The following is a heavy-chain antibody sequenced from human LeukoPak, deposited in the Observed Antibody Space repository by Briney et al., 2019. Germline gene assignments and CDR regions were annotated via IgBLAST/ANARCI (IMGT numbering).Heavy chain of an antibody. J-gene: IGHJ5*02. CDR1: GGSIRTYY. CDR2: IYHTGSS. D-gene: IGHD1-1*01. CDR3: ARQTRNDDTDWFDP. V-gene: IGHV4-59*08. Sequence: PSETLSLTCTVSGGSIRTYYWSWIRQPPGKGLEWMGYIYHTGSSNYNPSLKSRVTISVDTSKNQFSLKLTSVTAADTAVYYCARQTRNDDTDWFDPWGQGTLVTVSS.